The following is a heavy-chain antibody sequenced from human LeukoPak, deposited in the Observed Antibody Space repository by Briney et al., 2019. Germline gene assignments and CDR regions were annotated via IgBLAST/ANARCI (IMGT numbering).Heavy chain of an antibody. CDR3: AKHSGYDEDYYYYGMDV. J-gene: IGHJ6*02. Sequence: SETLSLTCTVSGGSISSSSYYWGWIRQPPGKGLEWIGSIYYSGSTYYNPSLKSRVTISVDTSKNQFSLKLSSVTAADTAVYYCAKHSGYDEDYYYYGMDVWGQGTTVTVSS. V-gene: IGHV4-39*01. CDR1: GGSISSSSYY. CDR2: IYYSGST. D-gene: IGHD5-12*01.